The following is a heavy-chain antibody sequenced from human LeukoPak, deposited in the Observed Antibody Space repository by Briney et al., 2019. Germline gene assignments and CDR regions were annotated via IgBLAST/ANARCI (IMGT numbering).Heavy chain of an antibody. V-gene: IGHV3-74*01. D-gene: IGHD6-19*01. Sequence: GGSLRLSCAASGFTFSSYWMHWVRQAPGKGLVWVSRINSDGSSTSYADFVKGRFTISRDNAKNTLYLQMNSLRAEDTAVYYCARDLYSSGWYYYGMDVWGQGTTVTVSS. CDR1: GFTFSSYW. CDR2: INSDGSST. J-gene: IGHJ6*02. CDR3: ARDLYSSGWYYYGMDV.